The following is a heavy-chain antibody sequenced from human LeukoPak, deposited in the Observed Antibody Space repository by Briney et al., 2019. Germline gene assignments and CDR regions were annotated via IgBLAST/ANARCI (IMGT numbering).Heavy chain of an antibody. CDR2: IYYSGST. J-gene: IGHJ4*02. Sequence: SETLSLTCAVSGGSISSSSSYWGWIRQPPGKGLEWIVSIYYSGSTYYNPSLKSRATLSVDTSKNQFSLKLSSVTAADTAVYYCARGRVSWTSHYFFDYWGQGTLVTVSS. CDR3: ARGRVSWTSHYFFDY. CDR1: GGSISSSSSY. D-gene: IGHD6-13*01. V-gene: IGHV4-39*01.